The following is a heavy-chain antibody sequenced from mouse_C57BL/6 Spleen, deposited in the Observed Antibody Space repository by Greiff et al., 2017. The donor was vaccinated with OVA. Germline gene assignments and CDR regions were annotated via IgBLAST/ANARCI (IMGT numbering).Heavy chain of an antibody. CDR2: IDPEPGGT. Sequence: QVQLKESGAELVRPGASVTLSCKASGYTFTDYEMHWVKQTPVHGLEWIGAIDPEPGGTAYNQKFKGKAILTADKSSSTAYMELRSLTSEDSAVYYCTRGDYDYGHFDYWGQGTTLTVSS. CDR3: TRGDYDYGHFDY. CDR1: GYTFTDYE. D-gene: IGHD2-4*01. J-gene: IGHJ2*01. V-gene: IGHV1-15*01.